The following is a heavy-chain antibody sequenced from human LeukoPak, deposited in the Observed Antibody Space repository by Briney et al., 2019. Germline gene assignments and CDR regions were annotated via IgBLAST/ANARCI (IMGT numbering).Heavy chain of an antibody. CDR2: IYYSGST. CDR1: GGSISSYY. CDR3: ARPSRGSGSYYMGRKTYYFDY. Sequence: SETLSLTCTVSGGSISSYYWSWIRQPPGKGLEWIGYIYYSGSTYYNPSLKSRVTISVDTSKNQFSLKLSSVTAADTAVYYCARPSRGSGSYYMGRKTYYFDYWGQGTLVTVSS. V-gene: IGHV4-59*12. J-gene: IGHJ4*02. D-gene: IGHD3-10*01.